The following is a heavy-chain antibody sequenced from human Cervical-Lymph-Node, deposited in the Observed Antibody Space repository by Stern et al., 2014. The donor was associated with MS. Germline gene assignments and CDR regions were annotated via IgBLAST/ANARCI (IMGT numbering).Heavy chain of an antibody. J-gene: IGHJ4*02. V-gene: IGHV3-30*04. CDR3: AKGGSGSYLD. CDR2: ISYDGRDK. CDR1: GFVFSRYA. D-gene: IGHD1-26*01. Sequence: VQLEESGGGVVQPGRSLRLSCAASGFVFSRYALHWVRKAPGKGLEWVALISYDGRDKYYTDSVKGRFTVSRDNSNNTVDLEMNSLRLEDTAVYYCAKGGSGSYLDWGQGSLVTVSS.